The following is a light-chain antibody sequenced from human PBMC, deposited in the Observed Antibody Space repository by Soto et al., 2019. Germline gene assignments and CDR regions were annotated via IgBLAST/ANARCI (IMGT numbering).Light chain of an antibody. CDR1: QTITTE. CDR3: QQYGTSPPIH. V-gene: IGKV3-20*01. CDR2: GAS. Sequence: EIVLTQSPATLSLSPGERSTLSCMASQTITTELAWYQQKPGQPPRLLIYGASSRATGIPDRFSGSGSGTDFTLTISRLEPEDFAVYYSQQYGTSPPIHFGQGTRLAIK. J-gene: IGKJ5*01.